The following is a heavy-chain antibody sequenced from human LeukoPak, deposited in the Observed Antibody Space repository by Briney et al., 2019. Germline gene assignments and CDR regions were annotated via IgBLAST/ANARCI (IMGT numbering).Heavy chain of an antibody. Sequence: GASVKVSCKASVYTFTGYYMHWVRQAPGQGLEWMGWINPNSGGTNYAQKFQGRVTMTRDTSISTAYMELSRLRSDDTAVYYCASPYIYYYGSGSYAYWGQGTLVTVSS. D-gene: IGHD3-10*01. CDR2: INPNSGGT. J-gene: IGHJ4*02. V-gene: IGHV1-2*02. CDR3: ASPYIYYYGSGSYAY. CDR1: VYTFTGYY.